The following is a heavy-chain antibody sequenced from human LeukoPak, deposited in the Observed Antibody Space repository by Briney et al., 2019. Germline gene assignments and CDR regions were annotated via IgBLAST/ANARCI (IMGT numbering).Heavy chain of an antibody. CDR3: ARARGVVVPAAKARRGNWFDP. Sequence: ASVKVSCKASGYTFTSYDINWVRQATGQGLEWMGWMNPNSGNTGYAQKCQGRGTMTRTTSISTAYMELSSLRSEDTAVYYCARARGVVVPAAKARRGNWFDPWGQGTLVTVSS. V-gene: IGHV1-8*01. CDR2: MNPNSGNT. CDR1: GYTFTSYD. J-gene: IGHJ5*02. D-gene: IGHD2-2*01.